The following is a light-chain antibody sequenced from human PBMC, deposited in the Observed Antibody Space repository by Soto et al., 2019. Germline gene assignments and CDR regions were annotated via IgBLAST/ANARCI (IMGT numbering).Light chain of an antibody. Sequence: ILTQSPATLSLSLGERATLSCRASQGISNYLAWYQQKPGQAPRLLIYDASNRATGIPARFSGSGSETDFTLTISSLEPEDCAVYYCQQCGNWPLTFGGGTKVEIK. J-gene: IGKJ4*01. CDR3: QQCGNWPLT. CDR1: QGISNY. CDR2: DAS. V-gene: IGKV3-11*01.